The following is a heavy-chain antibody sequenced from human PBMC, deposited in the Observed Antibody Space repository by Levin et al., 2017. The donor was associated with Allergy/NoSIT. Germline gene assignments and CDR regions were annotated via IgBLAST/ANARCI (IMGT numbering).Heavy chain of an antibody. D-gene: IGHD4/OR15-4a*01. V-gene: IGHV6-1*01. CDR3: AREFTNYYLY. CDR2: TYYRSKWYY. CDR1: GDSVTGTTVA. J-gene: IGHJ4*02. Sequence: SQTLSLTCAISGDSVTGTTVAWTWIRQSPSRGLEWLGRTYYRSKWYYDYAASVKSRITFNPDTSKNQFSLQLNSVTPEDTAVYYCAREFTNYYLYWGEGTLVTVSS.